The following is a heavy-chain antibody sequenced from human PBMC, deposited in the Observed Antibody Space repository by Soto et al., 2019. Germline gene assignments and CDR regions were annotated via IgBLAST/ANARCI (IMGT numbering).Heavy chain of an antibody. D-gene: IGHD6-19*01. J-gene: IGHJ5*02. CDR1: GGSISSGDHY. Sequence: PSETLSLTCTVSGGSISSGDHYWSWIRQPPGKGLEWIGYIYYSGSTYYNPSLKSRVTISVDASKNQFSLKLSSVTAADTAVYYCAREKTSYSSGWYNWFDPWGQGTLVTVSS. V-gene: IGHV4-30-4*01. CDR2: IYYSGST. CDR3: AREKTSYSSGWYNWFDP.